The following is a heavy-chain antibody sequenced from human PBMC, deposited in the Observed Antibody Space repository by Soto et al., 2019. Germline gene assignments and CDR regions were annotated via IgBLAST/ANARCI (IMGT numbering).Heavy chain of an antibody. D-gene: IGHD3-3*01. CDR1: GYSFTSYW. CDR3: SIPAGRLADFWSGYYKGTGLYYGMDV. J-gene: IGHJ6*02. CDR2: IYPGDSDT. Sequence: GESLKISCKGSGYSFTSYWIGWVCQMPGKGLEWMGIIYPGDSDTRYSPSFQGQVTISADKSISTAYLQWSSLKASDTAMYYCSIPAGRLADFWSGYYKGTGLYYGMDVWGQGTTVTVSS. V-gene: IGHV5-51*01.